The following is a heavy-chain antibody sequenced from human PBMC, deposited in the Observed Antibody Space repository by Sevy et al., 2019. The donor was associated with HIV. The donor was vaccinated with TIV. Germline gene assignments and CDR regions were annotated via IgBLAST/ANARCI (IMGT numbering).Heavy chain of an antibody. CDR3: AKDRDVLLVPSTMRDEYPGYGMDV. D-gene: IGHD2-2*01. J-gene: IGHJ6*04. CDR1: GYIFSSYG. V-gene: IGHV3-30*18. Sequence: GGSLRLSCAASGYIFSSYGIHWVRQAPGKGLEWVAFLSYDERNKYYADSVKGRFTISGDSSKNKFYLQMNNLRADDTAVYYCAKDRDVLLVPSTMRDEYPGYGMDVWGKGTTVTVYS. CDR2: LSYDERNK.